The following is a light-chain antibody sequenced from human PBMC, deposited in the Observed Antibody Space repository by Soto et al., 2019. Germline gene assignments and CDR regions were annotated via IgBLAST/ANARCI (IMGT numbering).Light chain of an antibody. CDR1: QSIGSW. J-gene: IGKJ1*01. V-gene: IGKV1-5*03. CDR3: QHYNSYPWT. Sequence: DIQMTQSPSTLSASVGDRVTITCRASQSIGSWLAWYQQKPGKAPNLLIYGASSLESGVPSRFSGSGSGTEFTLTISSLRPDDFATYYCQHYNSYPWTFGQGTKVEIK. CDR2: GAS.